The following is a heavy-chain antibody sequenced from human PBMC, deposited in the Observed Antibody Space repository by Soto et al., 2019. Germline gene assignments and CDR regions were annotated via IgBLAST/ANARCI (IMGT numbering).Heavy chain of an antibody. Sequence: VSLRLSCAASGFTFSSYWMHRVRQAPGKGLVWVSRINTDGSSTTYADSVKGRFTISRDNAKNTVYLQMNNLRVEDTAVYYCVRILGPTWGQGTLVTVSS. CDR1: GFTFSSYW. CDR3: VRILGPT. V-gene: IGHV3-74*01. J-gene: IGHJ5*02. CDR2: INTDGSST.